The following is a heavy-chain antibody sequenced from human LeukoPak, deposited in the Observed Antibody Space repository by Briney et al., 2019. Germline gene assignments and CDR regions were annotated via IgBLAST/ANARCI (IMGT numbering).Heavy chain of an antibody. J-gene: IGHJ4*02. CDR2: ISSSSSYI. D-gene: IGHD3-22*01. V-gene: IGHV3-21*01. CDR3: ARDLWYYDSSGPLDDY. CDR1: GFTFSSYS. Sequence: PGGSLRLSCAASGFTFSSYSMNWVRQAPGKGLEWVSSISSSSSYIYYADSVKGRFTISRDNAKTSLYLQMNSLRAEDTAVYYCARDLWYYDSSGPLDDYWGQGTLVTVSS.